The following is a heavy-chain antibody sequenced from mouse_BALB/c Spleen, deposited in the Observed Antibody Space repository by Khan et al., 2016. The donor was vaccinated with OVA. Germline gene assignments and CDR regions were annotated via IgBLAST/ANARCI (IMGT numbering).Heavy chain of an antibody. D-gene: IGHD1-1*02. V-gene: IGHV3-2*02. J-gene: IGHJ2*02. CDR2: ISYSGNT. CDR3: ARGYGEDFDY. CDR1: GYSITSDYA. Sequence: EVELVESGPGLVKPSQSLSLTCTVTGYSITSDYAWNWIRQFPGNKLEWMGFISYSGNTKYNPSLKSRFSITRDTSKNQFFLQLNSVTAEDTATYYCARGYGEDFDYWGQGTSLTVSS.